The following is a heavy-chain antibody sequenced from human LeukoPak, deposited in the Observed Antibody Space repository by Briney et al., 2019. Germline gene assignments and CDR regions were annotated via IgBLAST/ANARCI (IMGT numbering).Heavy chain of an antibody. CDR3: AREGGWERKREKDYSSSSGADFDY. Sequence: GASVKVSCKASGYTFTNYGISWVRQAPGQGLEWMGWISAYNGNTNYAQKLQGRVTMTTDTSTSTAYMELRSLRSDDTAVYYCAREGGWERKREKDYSSSSGADFDYWGQGTLVTVSS. D-gene: IGHD6-6*01. CDR2: ISAYNGNT. V-gene: IGHV1-18*01. CDR1: GYTFTNYG. J-gene: IGHJ4*02.